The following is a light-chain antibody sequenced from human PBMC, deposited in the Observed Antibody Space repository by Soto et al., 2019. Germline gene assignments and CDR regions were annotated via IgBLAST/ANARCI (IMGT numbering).Light chain of an antibody. V-gene: IGKV3-20*01. CDR3: QQYGSSPWT. Sequence: EIVLTQSPGTLSLSPGERATLSCRASQSVSNNYLAWYQQKSGQAPRLLIYGAFSRANGIPVRFSGSASGTDGTIIISRLEPEDFEVYDCQQYGSSPWTFGQGTKVDIK. J-gene: IGKJ1*01. CDR2: GAF. CDR1: QSVSNNY.